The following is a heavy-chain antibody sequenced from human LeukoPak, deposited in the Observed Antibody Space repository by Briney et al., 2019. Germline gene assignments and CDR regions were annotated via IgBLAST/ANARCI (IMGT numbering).Heavy chain of an antibody. CDR1: GYTFTGYY. CDR3: ARGLYRGYSYGPFDY. V-gene: IGHV1-2*02. D-gene: IGHD5-18*01. J-gene: IGHJ4*02. Sequence: GASVKVSCKASGYTFTGYYMHWVRQAPGQGLEWMGWINPNSGGTNYAQKFQGRVTMTRDTSISTAYMELSRLRSDDTAVYCCARGLYRGYSYGPFDYWGQGTLVTVSS. CDR2: INPNSGGT.